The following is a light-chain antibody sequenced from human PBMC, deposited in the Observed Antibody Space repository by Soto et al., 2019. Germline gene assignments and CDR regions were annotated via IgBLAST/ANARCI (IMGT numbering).Light chain of an antibody. CDR1: QSVSSTF. J-gene: IGKJ1*01. CDR2: GAS. CDR3: QQYGTSPRGT. V-gene: IGKV3-20*01. Sequence: DTVLTQSPGTLSLSPGERATLSCRASQSVSSTFFAWYQQKPGQAPRLLMFGASNRATGIPDRFSGSGSGTDFTLTISRLEPEDFAMYYCQQYGTSPRGTFGQGTKVEVK.